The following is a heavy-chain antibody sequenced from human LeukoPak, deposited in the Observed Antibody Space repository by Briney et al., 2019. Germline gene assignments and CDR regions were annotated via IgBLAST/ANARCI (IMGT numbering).Heavy chain of an antibody. CDR2: IYYSGST. Sequence: SETLSLTCTVSGGSISSCGYYWSWIRQHPGKGLEWIGYIYYSGSTYYNPSLKSRVTISVDTSKNQFSLKLSPVTAADTAVYYCAKTGDVYYYYYYMDAWGKGTTVTVSS. CDR1: GGSISSCGYY. D-gene: IGHD1-1*01. V-gene: IGHV4-31*03. J-gene: IGHJ6*03. CDR3: AKTGDVYYYYYYMDA.